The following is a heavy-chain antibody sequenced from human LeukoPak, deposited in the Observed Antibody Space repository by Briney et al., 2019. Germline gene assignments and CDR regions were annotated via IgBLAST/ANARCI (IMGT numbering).Heavy chain of an antibody. CDR2: IYTSGST. CDR3: ARDMGEQWLVWWFDP. CDR1: GGSISSYY. J-gene: IGHJ5*02. Sequence: SETLSPTCTVSGGSISSYYWSWIRQPAGKGLEWIGRIYTSGSTNYNPSLKSRVTMSVDTSKNQFSLKLSSVTAADTAVYYCARDMGEQWLVWWFDPWGQGTLVTVSS. V-gene: IGHV4-4*07. D-gene: IGHD6-19*01.